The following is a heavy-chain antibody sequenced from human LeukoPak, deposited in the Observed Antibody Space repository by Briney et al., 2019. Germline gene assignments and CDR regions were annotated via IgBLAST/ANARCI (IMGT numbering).Heavy chain of an antibody. CDR2: IYYSGST. Sequence: KASETLSLTCTVAGGSISSYYWSWIRQPPGKGLEWIGYIYYSGSTNCNPSLKSRVTISVDTSKNQFSLKLSSVTAADTAVYYCAIAGRLRFGEFDAFDIWGQGTMVTVSS. V-gene: IGHV4-59*01. D-gene: IGHD3-10*01. CDR3: AIAGRLRFGEFDAFDI. CDR1: GGSISSYY. J-gene: IGHJ3*02.